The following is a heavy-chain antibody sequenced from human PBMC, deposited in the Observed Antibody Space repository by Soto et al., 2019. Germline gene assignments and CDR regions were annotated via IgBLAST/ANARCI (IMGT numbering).Heavy chain of an antibody. CDR3: ARALRDYYDYYGMDV. CDR1: GGTFSSYA. CDR2: IIPIFGTA. J-gene: IGHJ6*02. D-gene: IGHD4-17*01. Sequence: QVQLVQSGAEVKKPGSSVKVSCKASGGTFSSYAISWVRQAPGQGLEWMGGIIPIFGTANYAQKLQGRVTITADESTSTASMEVSSLRSEDTAVYYCARALRDYYDYYGMDVWGQGTTVTVSS. V-gene: IGHV1-69*01.